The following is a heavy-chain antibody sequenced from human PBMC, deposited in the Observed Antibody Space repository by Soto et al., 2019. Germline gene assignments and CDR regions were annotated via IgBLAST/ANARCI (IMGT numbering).Heavy chain of an antibody. D-gene: IGHD3-10*01. CDR1: GGSISSYY. J-gene: IGHJ4*02. CDR3: ARAPGDHYFDY. Sequence: SETLSLTCTVSGGSISSYYWSWIRQPPGKGLEWIGYIYYSGSTNYNPSLKSRVTISVDTSKNQFSLKLSSVTAADTAVYYCARAPGDHYFDYWGQGTLVTVSS. V-gene: IGHV4-59*01. CDR2: IYYSGST.